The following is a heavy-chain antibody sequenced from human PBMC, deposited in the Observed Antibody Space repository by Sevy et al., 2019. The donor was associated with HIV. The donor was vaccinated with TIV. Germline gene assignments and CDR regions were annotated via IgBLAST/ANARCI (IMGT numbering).Heavy chain of an antibody. V-gene: IGHV4-4*07. Sequence: SETLSLTCTVSGGSISPYYWNWIRQPAGKGLEWIGHISTSGTTNYKPSLKSRVTMSVDTSKNHVSQIFSSVTAADTAVYYCARNPQNYFDSRGCYNWFDPWGQGILVTVSS. J-gene: IGHJ5*02. CDR3: ARNPQNYFDSRGCYNWFDP. D-gene: IGHD3-22*01. CDR1: GGSISPYY. CDR2: ISTSGTT.